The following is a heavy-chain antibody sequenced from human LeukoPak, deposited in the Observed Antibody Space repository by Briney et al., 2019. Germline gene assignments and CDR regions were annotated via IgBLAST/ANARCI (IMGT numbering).Heavy chain of an antibody. J-gene: IGHJ4*02. D-gene: IGHD7-27*01. Sequence: GSLRLSRSAPGFTLSSNYIKRGRPAPGEGAGWVSSISSSSSYIYYADSVKGRFTISRDNAKNSLYLQMNSLRAEDTAVYYCARSETDWGSSHFDYWGQGTLVTVSS. V-gene: IGHV3-21*01. CDR2: ISSSSSYI. CDR3: ARSETDWGSSHFDY. CDR1: GFTLSSNY.